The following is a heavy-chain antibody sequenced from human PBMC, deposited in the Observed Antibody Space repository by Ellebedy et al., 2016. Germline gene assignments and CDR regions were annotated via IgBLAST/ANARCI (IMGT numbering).Heavy chain of an antibody. CDR1: GFPFSSHA. CDR3: ANAGGSGSYYNGY. V-gene: IGHV3-23*01. Sequence: GESLKISCEASGFPFSSHAMSWVRQAPGKGPEWISAIVASGERTFYADSVKGRFTISRDNSKNRLYLQMNSLKVEDTATYYCANAGGSGSYYNGYWGLGTLVTVSS. CDR2: IVASGERT. J-gene: IGHJ4*02. D-gene: IGHD3-10*01.